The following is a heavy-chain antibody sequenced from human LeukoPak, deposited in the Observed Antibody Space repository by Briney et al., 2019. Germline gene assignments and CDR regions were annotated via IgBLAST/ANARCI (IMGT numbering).Heavy chain of an antibody. V-gene: IGHV4-61*02. Sequence: SETLSLTCTVSGGSISSGSYYWSWIRQPAGKGLEWIGRIYTSGSTNYNPSLKSRVTISVDTSKNQFSLKLSSVTAADTAVHYCAREPKSHRWLPHKGNAFDIWGQGTMVTVSS. CDR3: AREPKSHRWLPHKGNAFDI. CDR2: IYTSGST. D-gene: IGHD5-24*01. CDR1: GGSISSGSYY. J-gene: IGHJ3*02.